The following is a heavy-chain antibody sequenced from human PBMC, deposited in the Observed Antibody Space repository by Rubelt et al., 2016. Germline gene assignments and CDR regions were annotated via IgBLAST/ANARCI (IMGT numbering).Heavy chain of an antibody. D-gene: IGHD2-21*02. CDR3: ARDLAVTDPIDAFDI. CDR1: GFTFSSYA. V-gene: IGHV3-30*04. CDR2: ISCDGSNK. Sequence: QVQLVESGGGVVQPGRSLRLSCAASGFTFSSYAMHWVRQAPGKGLEWVAVISCDGSNKYYADSVKGRFTISRDNSKNTLYLQMNSLRAEDTAVYYCARDLAVTDPIDAFDIWGQGTMVTVSS. J-gene: IGHJ3*02.